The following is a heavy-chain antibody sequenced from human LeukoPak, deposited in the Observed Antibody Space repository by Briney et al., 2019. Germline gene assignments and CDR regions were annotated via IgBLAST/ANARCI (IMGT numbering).Heavy chain of an antibody. CDR1: GGSISSYY. J-gene: IGHJ6*03. CDR2: IYYSGST. CDR3: ARLAGSDCSSTSCYPGYYYYMDV. D-gene: IGHD2-2*01. Sequence: SETLSLTCTVSGGSISSYYWSWLRQPPGKGLEWIGYIYYSGSTNYNPSLKSRVTISVDTSKNQFSLKLSSVTAADTAVYYCARLAGSDCSSTSCYPGYYYYMDVWGKGTTVTVSS. V-gene: IGHV4-59*01.